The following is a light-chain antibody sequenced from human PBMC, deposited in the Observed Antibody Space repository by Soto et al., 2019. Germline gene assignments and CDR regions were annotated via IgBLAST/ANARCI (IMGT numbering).Light chain of an antibody. Sequence: DIQMTQSPSTLSASVGARVTITCGARQTIGTYLAWYQQIPGKAPKFLIYDASTLQTGVPSRFRGSGSGTDFTLTISYLQSEDFGTYYCQQFYNYPRTFGQGTKVDIK. J-gene: IGKJ1*01. CDR2: DAS. V-gene: IGKV1-9*01. CDR3: QQFYNYPRT. CDR1: QTIGTY.